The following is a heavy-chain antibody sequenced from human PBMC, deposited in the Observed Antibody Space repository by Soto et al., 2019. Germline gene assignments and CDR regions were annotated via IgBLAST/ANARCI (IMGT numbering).Heavy chain of an antibody. CDR2: LYYSGST. D-gene: IGHD3-9*01. J-gene: IGHJ4*02. V-gene: IGHV4-31*03. Sequence: QVQLQESGPGLVKPSQTLSLTCTVSGGSISSGGYYWSWIRQHPGKGLEWIGYLYYSGSTYYNPPPRSRVPISVDTSKNQFPLKLSSVTAADTAVYYCARSAYFDWLLAPLFDYWGQGTLVTVSS. CDR1: GGSISSGGYY. CDR3: ARSAYFDWLLAPLFDY.